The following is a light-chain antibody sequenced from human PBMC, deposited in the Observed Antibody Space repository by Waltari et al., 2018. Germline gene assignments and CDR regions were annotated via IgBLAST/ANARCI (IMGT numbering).Light chain of an antibody. CDR1: SSDLGGSSF. V-gene: IGLV2-14*01. CDR3: SSYTSIIPPFL. Sequence: QSALTQPAPVSGSPGQSITISCTRSSSDLGGSSFVPWYQQHPGKAPKLMIYDVSHRPSGVSNRFSGSKSGNTASLTISGLQPEDEADYYCSSYTSIIPPFLFGTGTKVTVL. CDR2: DVS. J-gene: IGLJ1*01.